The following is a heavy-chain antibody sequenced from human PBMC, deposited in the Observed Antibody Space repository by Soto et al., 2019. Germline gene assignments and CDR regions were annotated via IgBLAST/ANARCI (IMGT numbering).Heavy chain of an antibody. CDR3: AKVGLAMADPYYFDY. CDR2: ISGRGGST. D-gene: IGHD6-19*01. J-gene: IGHJ4*02. V-gene: IGHV3-23*01. CDR1: GFTFGSYA. Sequence: EVQLLESGGGLLQPGRSLRLSCAASGFTFGSYAMSWVRQAPGTGLEWVSAISGRGGSTFYTDSVRGRFTISRDNSKNMLYLQMNSLRAEDTAVYYCAKVGLAMADPYYFDYWGQGTLVTVSS.